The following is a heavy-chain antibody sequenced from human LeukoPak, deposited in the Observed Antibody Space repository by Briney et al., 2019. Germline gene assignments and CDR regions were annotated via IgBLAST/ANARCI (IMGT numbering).Heavy chain of an antibody. CDR2: IYSGGST. V-gene: IGHV3-66*01. Sequence: PGGSLRLSCAASGFTFSSYEMNWVRQAPGKGLEWVSVIYSGGSTYYADSVKDRFTISRDNSKNTLYLQMNSLRAEDTAVYYCASGAAFDIWGQGTMVTVSS. D-gene: IGHD4-17*01. CDR1: GFTFSSYE. J-gene: IGHJ3*02. CDR3: ASGAAFDI.